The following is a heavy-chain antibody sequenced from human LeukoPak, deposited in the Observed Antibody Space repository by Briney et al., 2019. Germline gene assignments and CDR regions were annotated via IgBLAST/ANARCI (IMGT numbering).Heavy chain of an antibody. V-gene: IGHV4-34*01. D-gene: IGHD3-22*01. CDR2: INHSGST. CDR3: ARGLNSYDSSGYRRPQYFDY. CDR1: GGSFSGYY. J-gene: IGHJ4*02. Sequence: PSETLSLTCAVYGGSFSGYYWSWIRQPPGKGLEWIGEINHSGSTNYNPSLKSRVTISVDTSKNQFSLKLSSVTAADTAVYYCARGLNSYDSSGYRRPQYFDYWGQGTLVTVSS.